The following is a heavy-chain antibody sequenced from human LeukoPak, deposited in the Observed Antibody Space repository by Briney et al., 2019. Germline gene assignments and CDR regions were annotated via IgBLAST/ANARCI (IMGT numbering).Heavy chain of an antibody. Sequence: GGSLRLSCAASGFTFSSYGMHWVRQAPGKGLEWVAVISYDGSNKYYADSVKGRFTISRDNSKNTLYLQMNSLRAEDTAVYYCAKAVVTLLGFDYWGQGTLVTVSS. J-gene: IGHJ4*02. CDR2: ISYDGSNK. CDR3: AKAVVTLLGFDY. D-gene: IGHD4-23*01. V-gene: IGHV3-30*18. CDR1: GFTFSSYG.